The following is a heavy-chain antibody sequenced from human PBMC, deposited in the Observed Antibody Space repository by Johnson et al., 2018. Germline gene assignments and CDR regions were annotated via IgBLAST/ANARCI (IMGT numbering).Heavy chain of an antibody. D-gene: IGHD4-23*01. CDR2: ISYDGNNE. J-gene: IGHJ4*02. CDR3: YGGSYFDY. Sequence: QVQLVQSGGGVVQPGRSLRLSCVASGFTFSTYTMFWVRQAPDKGLEWLAVISYDGNNEYCADSVKGRFTISRDNAKNSLNLQMNSLRAEDTAVYYCYGGSYFDYWGQGALVTVSS. V-gene: IGHV3-30-3*01. CDR1: GFTFSTYT.